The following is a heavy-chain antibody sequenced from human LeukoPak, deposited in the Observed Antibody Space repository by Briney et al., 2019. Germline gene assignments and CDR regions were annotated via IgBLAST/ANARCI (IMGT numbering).Heavy chain of an antibody. V-gene: IGHV3-21*01. CDR3: ATERGGSYDD. Sequence: GGSLRLSCAASGFTFSSYAMSWVRQAPGKGLEWVSSISSSSSYIYYADSVKGRFTISRDNAKNSLYLQMNSLRAEDTAVFYCATERGGSYDDWGQGTLVTVSS. D-gene: IGHD3-16*01. CDR1: GFTFSSYA. J-gene: IGHJ4*02. CDR2: ISSSSSYI.